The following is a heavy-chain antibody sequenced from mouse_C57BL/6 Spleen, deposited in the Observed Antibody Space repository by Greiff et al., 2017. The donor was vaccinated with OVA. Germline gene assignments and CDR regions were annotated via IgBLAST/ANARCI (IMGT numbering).Heavy chain of an antibody. V-gene: IGHV6-3*01. Sequence: EVQLVESGGGLVQPGGSMKLSCDASGFTFSNYWMNWVRQSPEKGLEWVAQISSNSDNYATNYEESVKGRFTISRDDSKSSVYLQMNNLRAEDTGIYYCTGDGYYWFADWGQGTLVTVSA. CDR1: GFTFSNYW. CDR3: TGDGYYWFAD. D-gene: IGHD2-3*01. J-gene: IGHJ3*01. CDR2: ISSNSDNYAT.